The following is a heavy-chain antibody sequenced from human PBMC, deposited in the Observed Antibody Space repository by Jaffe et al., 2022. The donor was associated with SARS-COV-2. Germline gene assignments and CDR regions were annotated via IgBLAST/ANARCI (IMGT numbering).Heavy chain of an antibody. CDR2: IYYSGST. V-gene: IGHV4-39*01. J-gene: IGHJ3*02. D-gene: IGHD2-15*01. CDR1: GGSISSSSYY. Sequence: QLQLQESGPGLVKPSETLSLTCTVSGGSISSSSYYWGWIRQPPGKGLEWIGSIYYSGSTYYNPSLKSRVTISVDTSKNQFSLKLSSVTAADTAVYYCARLGPIVVVVAAFDIWGQGTMVTVSS. CDR3: ARLGPIVVVVAAFDI.